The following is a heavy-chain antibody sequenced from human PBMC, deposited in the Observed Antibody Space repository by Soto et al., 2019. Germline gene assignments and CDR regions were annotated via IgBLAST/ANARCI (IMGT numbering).Heavy chain of an antibody. CDR2: MNPNSGNT. CDR1: GYTFTSYD. CDR3: ARAGPSYGDYYYYGMDV. Sequence: WASVKVSCKASGYTFTSYDINWVRQATGQGLEWMGWMNPNSGNTGYAQKFQGRVTMTRNTSISTAYMELSSLRSEDTAVYYCARAGPSYGDYYYYGMDVWGQGTTVTVSS. D-gene: IGHD4-17*01. V-gene: IGHV1-8*01. J-gene: IGHJ6*02.